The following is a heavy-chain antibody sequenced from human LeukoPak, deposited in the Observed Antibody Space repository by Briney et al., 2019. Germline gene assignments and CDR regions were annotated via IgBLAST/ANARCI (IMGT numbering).Heavy chain of an antibody. CDR3: ARDSFIYGSSGYYHRYFDY. CDR1: GGSISSYY. J-gene: IGHJ4*02. Sequence: SETLSLTCTVSGGSISSYYWSWIRQPPGKGLEWIGFIFYSGTTNYNPSLKSRVTISVDTSKNQFSLKLSSVTAADTAVYYCARDSFIYGSSGYYHRYFDYWGQGTLVTVSS. CDR2: IFYSGTT. D-gene: IGHD3-22*01. V-gene: IGHV4-59*12.